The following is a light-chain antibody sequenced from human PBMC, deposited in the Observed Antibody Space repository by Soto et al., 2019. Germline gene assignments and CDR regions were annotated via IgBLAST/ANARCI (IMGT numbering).Light chain of an antibody. J-gene: IGKJ2*01. CDR3: QQYNNWPRT. CDR2: GAS. CDR1: QSVSSN. V-gene: IGKV3-15*01. Sequence: EIVMTQSPAILYVSPGDRATFSYRASQSVSSNLAWYQQKPGQAPRLLIYGASTRATGIPARFSGSGSGTEITLTIGSLQSEDFAVYYSQQYNNWPRTFGQGTELEIK.